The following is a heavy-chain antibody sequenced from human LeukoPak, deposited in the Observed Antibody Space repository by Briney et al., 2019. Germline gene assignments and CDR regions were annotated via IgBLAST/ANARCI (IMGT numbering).Heavy chain of an antibody. V-gene: IGHV4-39*01. J-gene: IGHJ6*02. Sequence: PSETLSLTCSVSGGSITNSNYYWGWIRQPPGKGLEYLGLIYYTGSTYYNPSLKSRVTMSVDTSNNQFSLRLSSVTAADTAVYYCARTKQSITIFGVVITPNNYGMDVWGQGTTVTVSS. D-gene: IGHD3-3*01. CDR1: GGSITNSNYY. CDR3: ARTKQSITIFGVVITPNNYGMDV. CDR2: IYYTGST.